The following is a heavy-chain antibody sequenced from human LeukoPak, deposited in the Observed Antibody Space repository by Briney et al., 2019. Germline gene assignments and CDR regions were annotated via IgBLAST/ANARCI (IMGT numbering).Heavy chain of an antibody. CDR2: IYHSGST. CDR3: ARDKGVRAFDI. CDR1: GGSTGSGGYS. J-gene: IGHJ3*02. D-gene: IGHD3-16*01. V-gene: IGHV4-30-2*01. Sequence: SETLSLTCVVSGGSTGSGGYSWSWIRQPPGRGLEWIGYIYHSGSTDYNPPLKSRVTISVDTSKNQFSLKLSSVTAADTAVYYCARDKGVRAFDIWGQGTMVTVSS.